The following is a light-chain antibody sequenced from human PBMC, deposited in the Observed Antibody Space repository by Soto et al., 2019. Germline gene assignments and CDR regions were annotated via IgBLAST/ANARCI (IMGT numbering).Light chain of an antibody. CDR3: SSYAGSNNFV. Sequence: QSVLTQPPSASGSPGQSVTISCTGTSSDVGGYNYVSWYQQHPGKAPKLMIYEVSKRPSGVPDRFSGSKSGNTASLTVSGPQAEDEADYYCSSYAGSNNFVIGTGTKLTVL. V-gene: IGLV2-8*01. J-gene: IGLJ1*01. CDR2: EVS. CDR1: SSDVGGYNY.